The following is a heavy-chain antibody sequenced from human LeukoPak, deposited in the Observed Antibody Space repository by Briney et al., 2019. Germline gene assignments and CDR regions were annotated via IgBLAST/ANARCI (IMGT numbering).Heavy chain of an antibody. J-gene: IGHJ4*02. CDR3: ARGRAGYSYGSAPPLL. CDR2: MNPNSGNT. V-gene: IGHV1-8*01. Sequence: GASVKVSCKASGYTFTSFDVNWVRQATGQGLEWMGWMNPNSGNTGYAQKFQGRIIMTSDNSISTAYLELSDLRSEDTAVYYCARGRAGYSYGSAPPLLWGQGTLVTVSS. CDR1: GYTFTSFD. D-gene: IGHD5-18*01.